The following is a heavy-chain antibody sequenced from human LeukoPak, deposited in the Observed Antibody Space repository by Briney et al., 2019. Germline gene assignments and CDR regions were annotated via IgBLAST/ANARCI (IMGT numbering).Heavy chain of an antibody. V-gene: IGHV1-69*04. CDR2: IIPIFGIA. D-gene: IGHD5-18*01. CDR1: GGTFSSYA. J-gene: IGHJ4*02. Sequence: SSVKVSCKASGGTFSSYAISWVRQATGQGLEWMGRIIPIFGIANYAQKFQGRVTITADKSTSTAYMELSSLRSEDTAVYYCARDHEDTAHGLDWGQGTLVTVSS. CDR3: ARDHEDTAHGLD.